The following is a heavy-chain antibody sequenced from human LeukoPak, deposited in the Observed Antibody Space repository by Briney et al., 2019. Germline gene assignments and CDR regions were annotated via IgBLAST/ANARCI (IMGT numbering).Heavy chain of an antibody. V-gene: IGHV1-2*02. J-gene: IGHJ6*02. CDR2: INPNSGGT. Sequence: ASVKVSCKASGYTFTGCYIHWVRQAPGQGLEWMGWINPNSGGTNYVLKFQGRVTMTRDTSISTAYMELSRLRSDDTAVYYCARKGYYYGPGDYYYGMDVWGQGTTVTVSS. CDR3: ARKGYYYGPGDYYYGMDV. D-gene: IGHD3-10*01. CDR1: GYTFTGCY.